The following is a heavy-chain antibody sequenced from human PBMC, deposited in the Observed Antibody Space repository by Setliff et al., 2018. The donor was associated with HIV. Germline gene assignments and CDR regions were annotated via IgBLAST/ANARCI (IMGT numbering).Heavy chain of an antibody. V-gene: IGHV1-46*01. CDR2: INPSGGST. Sequence: ASVKVSCKASGYTFTSSLIHWMRQAPGQGLEWMGIINPSGGSTGFAQKFQGRVTMTRDTSTKKVYMELRSLRSEDTAVYYCARNGGDSSVYYYAENWGQGTLVTVSS. D-gene: IGHD3-22*01. CDR1: GYTFTSSL. CDR3: ARNGGDSSVYYYAEN. J-gene: IGHJ4*02.